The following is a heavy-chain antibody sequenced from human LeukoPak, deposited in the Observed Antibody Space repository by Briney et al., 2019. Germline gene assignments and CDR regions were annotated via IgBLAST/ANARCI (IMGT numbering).Heavy chain of an antibody. Sequence: SETLSLTCADSGGSFSGYYWSWIRQPPGKGLEWIGEINHRGRTNYNQSLIRRVTISVVNYKKQFFQKQSSVSAEHTAVHCRARELGYCSGGSLCSHALDYWGQGTQVSV. CDR2: INHRGRT. CDR3: ARELGYCSGGSLCSHALDY. CDR1: GGSFSGYY. V-gene: IGHV4-34*01. J-gene: IGHJ4*02. D-gene: IGHD2-15*01.